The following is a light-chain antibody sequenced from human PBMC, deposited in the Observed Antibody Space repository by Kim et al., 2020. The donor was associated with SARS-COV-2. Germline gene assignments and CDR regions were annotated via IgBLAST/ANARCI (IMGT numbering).Light chain of an antibody. Sequence: GQRVTIECSGSSSNVGSKTVDWYKQLPGKAPKLLIYSNNQRPSGVPDRFSGSKSDTSASLAISGLHSEDEADYYCAAWDDTLDGPVFGGGTQLTVL. CDR1: SSNVGSKT. CDR2: SNN. CDR3: AAWDDTLDGPV. V-gene: IGLV1-44*01. J-gene: IGLJ3*02.